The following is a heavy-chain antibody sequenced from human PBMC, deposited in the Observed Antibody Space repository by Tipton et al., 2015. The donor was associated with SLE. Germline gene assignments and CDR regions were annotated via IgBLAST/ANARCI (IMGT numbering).Heavy chain of an antibody. J-gene: IGHJ4*02. Sequence: TLSLTCTVSGGSITSTTCFWGWIRQPPGKGLEWIDIFDYSESSYYNPSLKNRVTISLDTSKNQFSLKLSSVTAADTAVYYCARCRNSGVSCRPDYWGQGTPVTVSS. V-gene: IGHV4-39*07. D-gene: IGHD2-15*01. CDR2: FDYSESS. CDR1: GGSITSTTCF. CDR3: ARCRNSGVSCRPDY.